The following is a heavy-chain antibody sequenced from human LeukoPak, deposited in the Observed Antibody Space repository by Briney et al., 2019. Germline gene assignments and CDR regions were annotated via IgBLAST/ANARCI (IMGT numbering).Heavy chain of an antibody. Sequence: SETLSLTCAVSGGSISSGGYSWSWIRQPPGKGLEWIGYIYHSGSTNYNPSLKSRVTISVDKSKNQFSLKLSSVTAADTAVYYCARDSASGPQAYWGQGTLVTVSS. J-gene: IGHJ4*02. CDR1: GGSISSGGYS. CDR3: ARDSASGPQAY. CDR2: IYHSGST. V-gene: IGHV4-30-2*01. D-gene: IGHD6-19*01.